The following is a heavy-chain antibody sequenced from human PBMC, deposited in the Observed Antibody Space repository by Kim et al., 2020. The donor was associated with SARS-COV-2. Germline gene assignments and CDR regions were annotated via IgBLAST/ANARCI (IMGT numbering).Heavy chain of an antibody. Sequence: DSVKRRFTISRDNSKNTLYLQMNSLRAEDTAVYYCAKAQELWSRIGYFQHWGQGTLVTVSS. V-gene: IGHV3-23*01. J-gene: IGHJ1*01. D-gene: IGHD2-21*01. CDR3: AKAQELWSRIGYFQH.